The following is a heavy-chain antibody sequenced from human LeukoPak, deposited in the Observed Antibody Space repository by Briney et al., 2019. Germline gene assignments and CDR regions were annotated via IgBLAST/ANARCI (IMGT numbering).Heavy chain of an antibody. Sequence: PGGSLRLSCAASGFTVSSNYMSWVRQAPGKGLEWVSVIYSGGSTYYADSVKGRFTISRDNSKNTLYPQMNSLRAEDTAVYYCARPGYSSSLDYWGQGTLVTVSS. CDR2: IYSGGST. J-gene: IGHJ4*02. CDR3: ARPGYSSSLDY. V-gene: IGHV3-53*01. CDR1: GFTVSSNY. D-gene: IGHD6-13*01.